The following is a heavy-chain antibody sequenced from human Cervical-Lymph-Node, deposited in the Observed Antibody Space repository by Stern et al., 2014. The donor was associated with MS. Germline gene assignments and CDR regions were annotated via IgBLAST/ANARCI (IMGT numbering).Heavy chain of an antibody. Sequence: EVQLLESGAEVKKPGESLKISCKGSGYSFTSYWIGWVRQMPGKGLEWMGIIYPGDSDTRYSPSFQGQVTISADKSISTAYLQWSSLKASDTAMYYCARFPVRVVPAAITLPDYWGQGTLVTVSS. V-gene: IGHV5-51*03. J-gene: IGHJ4*02. CDR1: GYSFTSYW. CDR2: IYPGDSDT. CDR3: ARFPVRVVPAAITLPDY. D-gene: IGHD2-2*01.